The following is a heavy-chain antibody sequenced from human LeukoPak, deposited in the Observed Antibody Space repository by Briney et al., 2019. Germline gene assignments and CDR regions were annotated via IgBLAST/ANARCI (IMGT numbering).Heavy chain of an antibody. V-gene: IGHV1-58*02. J-gene: IGHJ6*02. D-gene: IGHD4-17*01. CDR2: IVVGSGNT. CDR3: ATGDYGDYDYYGMDV. CDR1: GFTFTSSA. Sequence: GASVKVSCKASGFTFTSSAMQWVRQARGQRLEWIGWIVVGSGNTNYAQKFQERVTITRDMSTSTAYMELSSLRSEDTAVYYCATGDYGDYDYYGMDVWGQGTTVTVSS.